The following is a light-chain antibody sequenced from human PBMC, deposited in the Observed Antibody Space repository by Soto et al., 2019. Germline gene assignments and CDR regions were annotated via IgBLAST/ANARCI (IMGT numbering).Light chain of an antibody. V-gene: IGKV3-11*01. CDR2: DVS. CDR3: QQRSNWPRT. J-gene: IGKJ2*01. Sequence: EIVLTQSPATLSLSPGDTATLSCRASQSVSSYLAWYQQKPGQAPRLLIYDVSNRATGIPASFSGSGSGTDFTLTIGSLEPEDFAVYYCQQRSNWPRTFGQGTKVEIK. CDR1: QSVSSY.